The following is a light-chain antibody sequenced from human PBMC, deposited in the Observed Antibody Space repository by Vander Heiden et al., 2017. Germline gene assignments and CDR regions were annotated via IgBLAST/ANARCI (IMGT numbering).Light chain of an antibody. V-gene: IGKV3-15*01. CDR3: QQYNNWPPWT. CDR1: QSVSSN. Sequence: EIVMTQSPATLSVSPGERATLSCRASQSVSSNLAWYQQKPGQAPRLLIYSASTRATGIPARFRGSGSGTEFTLTISSLQSEDFAVYYCQQYNNWPPWTLGQGTKVEIK. CDR2: SAS. J-gene: IGKJ1*01.